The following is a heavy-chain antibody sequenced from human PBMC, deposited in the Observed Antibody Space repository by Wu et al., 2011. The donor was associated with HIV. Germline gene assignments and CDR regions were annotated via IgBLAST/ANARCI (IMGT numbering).Heavy chain of an antibody. CDR1: GYTFTGYY. Sequence: QVQLVQSGAEVRKPGASVKVSCKASGYTFTGYYIHWVRQAPGQGLEWMGWINPSSGGTSYSEKFQGRVTMARDTSINTAYMEMTRLRSDETAVFFCARADPTGQFDHWGQGTLVTVSS. CDR2: INPSSGGT. CDR3: ARADPTGQFDH. J-gene: IGHJ4*02. V-gene: IGHV1-2*02. D-gene: IGHD4-11*01.